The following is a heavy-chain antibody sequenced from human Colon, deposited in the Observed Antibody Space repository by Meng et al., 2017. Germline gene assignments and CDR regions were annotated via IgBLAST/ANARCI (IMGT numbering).Heavy chain of an antibody. J-gene: IGHJ4*02. CDR1: GCSIISGGDY. Sequence: QVQLQESGPGLVQPSQTLSLTCPVSGCSIISGGDYWSWIRQHPGKGLEWIGYIYYSGSTYYNPSLKSRVTISVDTSKNQFSLKLSSVTAADTAVYYCARAEYYYDSSGYYPRGYFDYWGQGTLVTVSS. CDR3: ARAEYYYDSSGYYPRGYFDY. D-gene: IGHD3-22*01. CDR2: IYYSGST. V-gene: IGHV4-31*03.